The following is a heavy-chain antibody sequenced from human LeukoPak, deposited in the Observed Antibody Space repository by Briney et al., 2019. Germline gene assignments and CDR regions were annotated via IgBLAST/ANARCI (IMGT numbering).Heavy chain of an antibody. CDR1: GFTFSSYS. V-gene: IGHV3-48*01. Sequence: AGGSLRLSCAASGFTFSSYSMNWVRQAPGKGLEWVSYISSSSSTIYYADSVKGRSTISRDNAKNSLYLQMNSLRAEDTAVYYCAREDPQNYYYYYGMDVWGQGTTVTVSS. CDR2: ISSSSSTI. CDR3: AREDPQNYYYYYGMDV. J-gene: IGHJ6*02.